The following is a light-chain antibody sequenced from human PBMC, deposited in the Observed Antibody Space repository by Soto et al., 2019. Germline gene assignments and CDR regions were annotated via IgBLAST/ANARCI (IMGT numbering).Light chain of an antibody. Sequence: AIQLTQSPSSLSASVGDRVTITCRASQGISSALAWYQHKPGRAPRLLIYDASSLQSGVSSRFSGSGSGTDFTLTISSLHPEDFATYYCQQFQSYALTFGGGTKLEIK. V-gene: IGKV1-13*02. J-gene: IGKJ4*01. CDR2: DAS. CDR1: QGISSA. CDR3: QQFQSYALT.